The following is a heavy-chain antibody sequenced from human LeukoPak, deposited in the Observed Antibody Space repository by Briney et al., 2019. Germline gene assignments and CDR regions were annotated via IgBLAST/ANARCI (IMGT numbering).Heavy chain of an antibody. CDR1: GYTFTSYY. CDR3: ARDNSIHERGWWFDP. J-gene: IGHJ5*02. D-gene: IGHD4-23*01. CDR2: INPRGTST. Sequence: ASVKVSCKASGYTFTSYYMHWVRQAPGQGLEWMGLINPRGTSTIYAEKFQGRIIMTRDMSTTTDYMELSSLKSDDTAVYYCARDNSIHERGWWFDPWGQGTLVTVSS. V-gene: IGHV1-46*01.